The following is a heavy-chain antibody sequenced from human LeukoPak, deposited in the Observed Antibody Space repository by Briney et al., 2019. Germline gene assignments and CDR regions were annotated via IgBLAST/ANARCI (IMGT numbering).Heavy chain of an antibody. CDR2: ISSAGTT. V-gene: IGHV3-66*01. CDR1: GFTFSSYA. J-gene: IGHJ4*02. D-gene: IGHD6-13*01. Sequence: GSLRLSCAASGFTFSSYAMSWVRQAPGKGLEWVSIISSAGTTYYADSVKGRFTISRDNSKNTVYLQVNSLRDEDTAVYYCARDLEAANTYYFDYWGQGTMVTVSS. CDR3: ARDLEAANTYYFDY.